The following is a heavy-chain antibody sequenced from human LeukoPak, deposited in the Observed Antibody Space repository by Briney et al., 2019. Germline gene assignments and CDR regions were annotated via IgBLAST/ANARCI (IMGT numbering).Heavy chain of an antibody. CDR3: ARQLGYCSDGSCYFPY. CDR1: GFTFSSSA. V-gene: IGHV3-23*01. Sequence: GGSLRLSRAASGFTFSSSAMSWVRQAPGKGLEWVSAISNNGGYTYYADSVQGRFTISRDNSKSTLCLQMNSLRAEDTAVYYCARQLGYCSDGSCYFPYWGQGTLVTVSS. D-gene: IGHD2-15*01. J-gene: IGHJ4*02. CDR2: ISNNGGYT.